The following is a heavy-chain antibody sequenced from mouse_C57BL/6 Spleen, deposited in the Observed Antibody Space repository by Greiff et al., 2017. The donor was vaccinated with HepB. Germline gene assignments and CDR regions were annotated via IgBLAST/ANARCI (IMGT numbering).Heavy chain of an antibody. CDR3: TPSITTVVAARFAY. Sequence: VQLKESGAELVRPGASVKLSCTASGFNIKDDYMHWVKQRPEQGLEWIGWIDPENGDTEYASKFQGKATITADTSSNTAYLQLSSLTSEDTAVYYCTPSITTVVAARFAYWGQGTLVTVSA. J-gene: IGHJ3*01. D-gene: IGHD1-1*01. CDR2: IDPENGDT. V-gene: IGHV14-4*01. CDR1: GFNIKDDY.